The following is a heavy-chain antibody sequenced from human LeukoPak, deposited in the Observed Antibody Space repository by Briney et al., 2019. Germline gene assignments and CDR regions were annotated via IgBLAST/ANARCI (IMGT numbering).Heavy chain of an antibody. Sequence: QTGGSLRLSCAASEFTFSSYEMNWVRQAPGKGLEWVSYINSGGDTIYYADSVKGRFTISRDNAKNSLYLQMNSLRAEDTAVYYCASLWELLGNWGQGTLVTVSS. CDR1: EFTFSSYE. V-gene: IGHV3-48*03. CDR3: ASLWELLGN. D-gene: IGHD1-26*01. CDR2: INSGGDTI. J-gene: IGHJ4*02.